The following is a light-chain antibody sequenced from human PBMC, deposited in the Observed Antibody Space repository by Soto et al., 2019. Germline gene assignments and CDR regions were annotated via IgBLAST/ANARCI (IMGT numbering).Light chain of an antibody. J-gene: IGKJ1*01. CDR1: QTISSW. CDR3: QHYNSYSEA. Sequence: DIQMTQSPSTLSGSVGDRVTITCRASQTISSWLAWYQQKPGNAPKLLIYKASTLKSGVPSRFSGSGSGTEFTLTISSLQPDDLATYYCQHYNSYSEAFGQGTKVELK. CDR2: KAS. V-gene: IGKV1-5*03.